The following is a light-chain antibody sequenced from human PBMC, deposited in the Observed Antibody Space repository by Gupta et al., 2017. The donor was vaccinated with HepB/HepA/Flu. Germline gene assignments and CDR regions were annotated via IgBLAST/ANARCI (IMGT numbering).Light chain of an antibody. CDR1: QSISIY. Sequence: DIQMTQSPSSLSASVGDRVTITCRASQSISIYLNWYQQKPGKAPKLLIYAASSLQSGVPSRFSGSGSGTDFTLTISRLQPEDFATYYCQQSDSTPSTFGHGTKVDIK. J-gene: IGKJ3*01. V-gene: IGKV1-39*01. CDR3: QQSDSTPST. CDR2: AAS.